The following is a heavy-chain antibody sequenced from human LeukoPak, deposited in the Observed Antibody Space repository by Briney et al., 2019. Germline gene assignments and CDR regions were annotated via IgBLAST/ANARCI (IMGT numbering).Heavy chain of an antibody. J-gene: IGHJ5*02. V-gene: IGHV4-39*01. CDR3: ARAYYDFWSGRRFDP. D-gene: IGHD3-3*01. Sequence: PSETLSLTCTVSGGSISSGGYYWSWIRQPPGKGLEWIGSIYYSGSTYYNPSLKSRVTISVDTSKNQFSLKLSSVTAADTAVYYCARAYYDFWSGRRFDPWGQGTLVTVSS. CDR2: IYYSGST. CDR1: GGSISSGGYY.